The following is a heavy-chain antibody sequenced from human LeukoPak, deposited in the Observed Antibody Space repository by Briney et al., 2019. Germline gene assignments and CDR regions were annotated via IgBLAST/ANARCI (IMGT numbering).Heavy chain of an antibody. D-gene: IGHD3-16*01. V-gene: IGHV3-23*01. Sequence: AGGSLRLSCAASGFTFSSYAMSRVRQAPGKGLEWVSAISGSGGSTYYADSVKGRFTISRDNSKNTLCLQMNSLRAEDTAVYYCAKTSYDYVWGSYYYFDYWGQGTLVTVSS. CDR2: ISGSGGST. CDR1: GFTFSSYA. CDR3: AKTSYDYVWGSYYYFDY. J-gene: IGHJ4*02.